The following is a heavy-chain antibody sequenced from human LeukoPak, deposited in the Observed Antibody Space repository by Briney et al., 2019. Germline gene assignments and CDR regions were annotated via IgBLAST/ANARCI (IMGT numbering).Heavy chain of an antibody. CDR3: ARDYYDSSGYNYFDY. V-gene: IGHV4-34*01. D-gene: IGHD3-22*01. CDR2: INHSGST. Sequence: SETLFLTCAVYGGSFSGYYWSWIRQPPGKGLEWIGEINHSGSTNYNPSLKSRVTISVDTSKNQFSLKLSFVTAADTAVYYCARDYYDSSGYNYFDYWGQGTLVTVSS. J-gene: IGHJ4*02. CDR1: GGSFSGYY.